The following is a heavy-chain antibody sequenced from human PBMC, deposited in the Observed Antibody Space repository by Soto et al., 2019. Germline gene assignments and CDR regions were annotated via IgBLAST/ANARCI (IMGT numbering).Heavy chain of an antibody. D-gene: IGHD3-22*01. J-gene: IGHJ5*02. CDR1: GGSISSGGYY. CDR2: IYYSGST. V-gene: IGHV4-31*03. CDR3: ARGDHVKYYYDSSGYYSQGWFDP. Sequence: QVQLQESGPGLVKPSQTLSLTCTVSGGSISSGGYYWSWIRQHPGKGLEWIGYIYYSGSTYYNPSLKSRVTISVDTSKNQFSLKPSSVTAADTAVYYCARGDHVKYYYDSSGYYSQGWFDPWGQGTLVTVSS.